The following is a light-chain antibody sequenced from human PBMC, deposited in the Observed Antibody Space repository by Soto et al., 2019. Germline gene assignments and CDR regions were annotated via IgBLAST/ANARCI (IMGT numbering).Light chain of an antibody. CDR1: SSDVGGYNY. J-gene: IGLJ1*01. CDR3: SSYAASNNFV. V-gene: IGLV2-8*01. CDR2: EVS. Sequence: LTQPPSAPGSPGQSVTISCTGTSSDVGGYNYVSWYQQHPGKAPKLMIYEVSKRPSGVPDRFSGSKSGNTASLTVSGLQAEDEADYYCSSYAASNNFVFGTGTKVTVL.